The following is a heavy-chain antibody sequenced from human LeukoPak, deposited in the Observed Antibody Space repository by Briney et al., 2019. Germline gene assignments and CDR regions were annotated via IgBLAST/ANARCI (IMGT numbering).Heavy chain of an antibody. CDR3: AKEDFESYFLDC. Sequence: SGGSLRLSCAASGFTFSSCAMNWVRQAPGKGLEWVSGISGSGDNTHHADSVKGRFTISRDNSKNTLYLHMNTLRAEDTAVYYCAKEDFESYFLDCWGQGTLVTVSS. V-gene: IGHV3-23*01. J-gene: IGHJ4*02. D-gene: IGHD1-26*01. CDR1: GFTFSSCA. CDR2: ISGSGDNT.